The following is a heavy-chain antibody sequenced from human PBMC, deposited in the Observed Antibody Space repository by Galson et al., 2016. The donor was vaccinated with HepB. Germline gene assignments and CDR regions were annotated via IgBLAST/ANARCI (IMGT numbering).Heavy chain of an antibody. CDR2: IQYSGNT. CDR1: GGSVISDNYF. J-gene: IGHJ4*02. Sequence: SETLSLTCTVSGGSVISDNYFWSWIRQPPGKGLEWIGFIQYSGNTNCNASLRSRVTISIDTSKNQFALKLSSVTAADTAMYFCALSDGAVAGMFASWGQGILVTVSS. D-gene: IGHD6-19*01. CDR3: ALSDGAVAGMFAS. V-gene: IGHV4-61*01.